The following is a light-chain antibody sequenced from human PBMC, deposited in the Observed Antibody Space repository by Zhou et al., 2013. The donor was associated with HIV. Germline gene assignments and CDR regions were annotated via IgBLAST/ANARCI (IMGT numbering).Light chain of an antibody. CDR2: GAS. CDR1: QGISSF. Sequence: DIQMTQSPSSLSASVGDKVTITCRASQGISSFLAWFQQKPGKPPKSLIYGASSLQTGVSSKFSGSGSGTDFTLTISSLQPEDFATYYCQQYSSYPRTFGQGPSWRSN. V-gene: IGKV1-16*02. CDR3: QQYSSYPRT. J-gene: IGKJ2*01.